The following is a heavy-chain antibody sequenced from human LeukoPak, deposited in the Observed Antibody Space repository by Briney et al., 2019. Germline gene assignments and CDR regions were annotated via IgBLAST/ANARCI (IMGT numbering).Heavy chain of an antibody. J-gene: IGHJ1*01. Sequence: PSETLSLTCTVSGGSISSGGYYWSWIRQHPGKGLEWIGYIYYSGSTYYNPSLKSRVTISVDTSKNQFSLKLSSVTAADTAVYYCARGIAAAGWAAEYFQHWGQGTLVTVSS. CDR2: IYYSGST. V-gene: IGHV4-31*03. CDR3: ARGIAAAGWAAEYFQH. CDR1: GGSISSGGYY. D-gene: IGHD6-13*01.